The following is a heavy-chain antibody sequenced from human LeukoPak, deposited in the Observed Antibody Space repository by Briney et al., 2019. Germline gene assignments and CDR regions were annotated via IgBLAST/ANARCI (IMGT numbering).Heavy chain of an antibody. Sequence: SETLSLTCTVSGGSISSHYWSWIRQPPGKGLEWIGYIYYSGSTNYNPSLKSRVTISVDTSKNQFSLKLSSVTAGDTAVYYCARDLVVTGWFDPWGQGTLVTVSS. CDR2: IYYSGST. D-gene: IGHD2-21*02. J-gene: IGHJ5*02. CDR3: ARDLVVTGWFDP. V-gene: IGHV4-59*11. CDR1: GGSISSHY.